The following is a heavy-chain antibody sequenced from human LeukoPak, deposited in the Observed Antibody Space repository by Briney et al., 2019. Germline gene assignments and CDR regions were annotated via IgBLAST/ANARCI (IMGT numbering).Heavy chain of an antibody. D-gene: IGHD5-12*01. CDR2: IYYSGST. J-gene: IGHJ6*04. Sequence: SETLSLTCTVPGGSISSYYWCWTRQPPGKGLEWIGYIYYSGSTNYNPSLKSRVTISVDTSKNQFSLKLSSVTAADTAVYYCAREASPAEGYGMDVWGKGTTVTVSS. V-gene: IGHV4-59*01. CDR3: AREASPAEGYGMDV. CDR1: GGSISSYY.